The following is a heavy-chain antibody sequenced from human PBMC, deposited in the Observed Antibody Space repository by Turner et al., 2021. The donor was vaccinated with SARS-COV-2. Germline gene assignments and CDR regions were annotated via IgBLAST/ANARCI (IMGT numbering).Heavy chain of an antibody. Sequence: EVQLVESGGGLVQTGGSQRLSCAASGVTVSRNYMNWVRQAPGKGLEWVSVIYSGGSTYYADSVKGRFTISRDNSKNTLYLQMNSLRAEDTAVYYCARDLEYNGMDVWGQGTTVTVSS. V-gene: IGHV3-66*01. CDR1: GVTVSRNY. CDR2: IYSGGST. CDR3: ARDLEYNGMDV. D-gene: IGHD5-12*01. J-gene: IGHJ6*02.